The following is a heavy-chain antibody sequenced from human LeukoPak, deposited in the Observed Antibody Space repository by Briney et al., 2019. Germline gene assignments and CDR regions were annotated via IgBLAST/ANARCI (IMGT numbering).Heavy chain of an antibody. CDR2: ISTSSYYI. CDR1: GFIFSTYS. Sequence: PGGSLRLSCAASGFIFSTYSMTWVRQAPGKGLEWVSSISTSSYYIYYADSVKGRFTISRDNAKDSLYLQMNSLRAEDTAVYYCARESGSYDYWGQGTLVTVSS. J-gene: IGHJ4*02. D-gene: IGHD1-26*01. CDR3: ARESGSYDY. V-gene: IGHV3-21*01.